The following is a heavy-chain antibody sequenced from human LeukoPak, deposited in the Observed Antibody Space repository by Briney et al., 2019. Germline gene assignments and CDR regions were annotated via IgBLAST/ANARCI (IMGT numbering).Heavy chain of an antibody. V-gene: IGHV4-38-2*02. CDR2: IYLGDTT. CDR3: ASNWSDFDY. D-gene: IGHD1-1*01. Sequence: SETLSLTCTVSGYSIRSGHYWGWIRQPPGQGLEWIASIYLGDTTYYKPSPKSRLTISVDTSKNQLSLKLTSVTAADTAVYYCASNWSDFDYWGRGTLVTVSS. CDR1: GYSIRSGHY. J-gene: IGHJ4*02.